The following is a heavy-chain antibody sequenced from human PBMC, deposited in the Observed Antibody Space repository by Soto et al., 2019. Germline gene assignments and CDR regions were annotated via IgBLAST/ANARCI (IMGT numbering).Heavy chain of an antibody. J-gene: IGHJ4*02. CDR3: VRGPYNYNSRYFDY. CDR2: INHSGVT. V-gene: IGHV4-34*01. Sequence: SETLSLTCTVSGGSFSCYFWTWIRQPPGKGLEWLAEINHSGVTNYNPSVESRVSMSVDTSKNQFSLRLYSVTAADTAVYYCVRGPYNYNSRYFDYWGQGTLVTVSS. CDR1: GGSFSCYF. D-gene: IGHD1-1*01.